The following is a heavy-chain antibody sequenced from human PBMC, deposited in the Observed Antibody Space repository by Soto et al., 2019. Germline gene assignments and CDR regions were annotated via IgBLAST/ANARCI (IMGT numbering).Heavy chain of an antibody. V-gene: IGHV1-18*01. CDR2: ISAYNGNT. CDR1: GYTFTSYG. Sequence: GASLKVSCKASGYTFTSYGISWVRQAPGQGLEWMGWISAYNGNTNYAQKLQGRVTMTTDTSTSTAYMELRSLRSDDTAVYYCARGYCSGGSCYADSGTGWFDPWGQGTLVTVSS. D-gene: IGHD2-15*01. CDR3: ARGYCSGGSCYADSGTGWFDP. J-gene: IGHJ5*02.